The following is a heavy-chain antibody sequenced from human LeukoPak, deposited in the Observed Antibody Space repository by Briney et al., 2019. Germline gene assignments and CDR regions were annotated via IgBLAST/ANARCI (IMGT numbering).Heavy chain of an antibody. CDR1: RITLSNLW. CDR3: TTEGYH. CDR2: VKTKNDGWTI. Sequence: GGSLRLSCAASRITLSNLWMSWVRQAPGRGLEWVGRVKTKNDGWTIDYAAHARGRFTISRDDSKNTLYLQMNSLKSEDTAVYYCTTEGYHWGPGTLVTVSS. V-gene: IGHV3-15*01. J-gene: IGHJ4*02. D-gene: IGHD3-16*02.